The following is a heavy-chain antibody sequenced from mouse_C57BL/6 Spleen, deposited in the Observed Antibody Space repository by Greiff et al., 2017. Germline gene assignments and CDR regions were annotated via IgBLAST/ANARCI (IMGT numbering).Heavy chain of an antibody. J-gene: IGHJ2*01. CDR1: GFTFSNYW. CDR2: IRLKSDNYAT. Sequence: EVNVVESGGGLVQPGGSMKLSCVASGFTFSNYWMNWVRQSPEKGLEWVAQIRLKSDNYATHYAESVKGRFTISRDDSKSSVYLQMNNLRAEDTGIYYCTRYYYGKDYFDYWGQGTTLTVSS. D-gene: IGHD1-1*01. CDR3: TRYYYGKDYFDY. V-gene: IGHV6-3*01.